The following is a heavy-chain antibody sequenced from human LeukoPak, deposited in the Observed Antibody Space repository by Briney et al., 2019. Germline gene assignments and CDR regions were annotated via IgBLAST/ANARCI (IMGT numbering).Heavy chain of an antibody. CDR2: ISSSGGTM. Sequence: GGSLRLSCEASGFTVSSFEINWVRQAPGKGLEWVSYISSSGGTMDYADSVKGRFTVSRDNGKKLVHLQLNSLRAEDTAVYFCARIPHPDYADAQWGQGTLVIVSS. V-gene: IGHV3-48*03. CDR3: ARIPHPDYADAQ. CDR1: GFTVSSFE. D-gene: IGHD4-17*01. J-gene: IGHJ4*02.